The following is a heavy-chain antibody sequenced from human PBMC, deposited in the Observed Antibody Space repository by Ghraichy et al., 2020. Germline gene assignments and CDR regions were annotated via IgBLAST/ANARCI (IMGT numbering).Heavy chain of an antibody. CDR2: IFYSGTT. V-gene: IGHV4-39*07. D-gene: IGHD6-6*01. CDR3: ASLIAASDHWYFHL. CDR1: GGSISNSYYY. Sequence: SETLSLTCTVSGGSISNSYYYWGWIRQPPGKGLEWIGNIFYSGTTYYNPSIRGRVAVSVDTSKNQFSLKLSSVTAADTAVYYCASLIAASDHWYFHLWGRGTLVTVSS. J-gene: IGHJ2*01.